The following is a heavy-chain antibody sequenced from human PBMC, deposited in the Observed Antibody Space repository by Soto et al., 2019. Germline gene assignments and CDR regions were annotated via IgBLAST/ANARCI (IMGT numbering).Heavy chain of an antibody. V-gene: IGHV3-23*01. CDR1: GFTFSSYA. J-gene: IGHJ4*02. CDR2: ISGSGTST. D-gene: IGHD5-12*01. Sequence: EVQLLESGGGLVQPGGYLRLSCAASGFTFSSYAMSWVRQAPGKGLEWVSAISGSGTSTYFADSVKGRFTISRDNSMNTLYLQMNSLRAEDTAVYYCAKEVATTCIFDYWGQGTLVTVSS. CDR3: AKEVATTCIFDY.